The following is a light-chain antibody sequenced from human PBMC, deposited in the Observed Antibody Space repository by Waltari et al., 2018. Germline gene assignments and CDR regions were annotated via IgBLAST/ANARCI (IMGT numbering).Light chain of an antibody. CDR1: QRLLHTDGYTY. CDR3: MQALQTPFT. J-gene: IGKJ3*01. Sequence: DIVMTQTPLSLPVTPGEPASISCRSSQRLLHTDGYTYLYWYLQKQGQPPRLLMYRDSNRFSGVPDRFSGSGSGTDFTLKSSRVKAEDVGVYYGMQALQTPFTFGPGTKMDIK. V-gene: IGKV2-29*02. CDR2: RDS.